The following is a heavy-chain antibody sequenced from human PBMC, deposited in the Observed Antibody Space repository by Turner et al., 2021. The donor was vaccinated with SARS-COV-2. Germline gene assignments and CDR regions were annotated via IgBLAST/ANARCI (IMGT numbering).Heavy chain of an antibody. J-gene: IGHJ4*02. Sequence: EVQLVESGGGLVKPGGSLRLSCAASGFTFSSYSMNWVRRAPGEWLEWVSSISSNKYYVYYVDSVKGRFTVTRDNAKNSLFLHMNSLRAAVTAVYYCARWAYYDSSGYYPSDFDNWGQGTLVTVSS. V-gene: IGHV3-21*01. CDR1: GFTFSSYS. CDR2: ISSNKYYV. CDR3: ARWAYYDSSGYYPSDFDN. D-gene: IGHD3-22*01.